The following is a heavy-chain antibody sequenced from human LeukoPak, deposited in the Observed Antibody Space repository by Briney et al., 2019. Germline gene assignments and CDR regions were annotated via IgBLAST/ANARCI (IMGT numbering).Heavy chain of an antibody. V-gene: IGHV3-23*01. D-gene: IGHD2-15*01. J-gene: IGHJ4*02. CDR1: GFTFSGSG. CDR2: SGDSDGST. Sequence: PGGSLRLSCAASGFTFSGSGMSWVRQAPGKGLEWISSSGDSDGSTYYADSLKGRFTISRDNSKNTLYLQMNNLRAEDTAVYYCAKGGCRGTCNPLAYWRQGALVTVSP. CDR3: AKGGCRGTCNPLAY.